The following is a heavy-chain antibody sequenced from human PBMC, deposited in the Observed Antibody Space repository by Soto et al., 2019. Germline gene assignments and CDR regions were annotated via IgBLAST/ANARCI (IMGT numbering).Heavy chain of an antibody. CDR1: GFTFSSYA. V-gene: IGHV3-23*01. CDR3: AKYRSGPSFNWIDP. CDR2: ISGSGGST. J-gene: IGHJ5*02. D-gene: IGHD3-16*02. Sequence: PGGSLRLSCAASGFTFSSYAMSWVRQAPGKGLEWVSAISGSGGSTYYADSVKGRFTISRDNSKNTLYLQMNSLRAEDTAVYYCAKYRSGPSFNWIDPWGQGTLVTVAS.